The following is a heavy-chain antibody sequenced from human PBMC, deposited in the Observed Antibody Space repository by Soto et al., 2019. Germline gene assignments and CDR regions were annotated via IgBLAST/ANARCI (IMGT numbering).Heavy chain of an antibody. CDR3: VRVDSSGSLDY. CDR2: IYYRGNT. J-gene: IGHJ4*02. CDR1: GGSISSSSYY. V-gene: IGHV4-39*01. D-gene: IGHD3-22*01. Sequence: SETLSLTCTVSGGSISSSSYYWGWIRQPPGKGLEWIGNIYYRGNTYYNPSLKSRLTISIDTSKTQFSLNLSSVTAADAAVYYCVRVDSSGSLDYWGQGTQVTVPQ.